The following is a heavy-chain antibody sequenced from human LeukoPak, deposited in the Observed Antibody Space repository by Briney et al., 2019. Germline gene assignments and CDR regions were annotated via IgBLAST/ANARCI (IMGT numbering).Heavy chain of an antibody. CDR1: GFPFSSYW. Sequence: LAGGSLRLSCVASGFPFSSYWMTWVRQAPGKGLEWVANIKQDGSKKSYVDSVKGRFTISRDNAKNSLYLQMNGLRAEDTAIYYCTRVGYIDEGIDYWGQGTLVTVSS. V-gene: IGHV3-7*04. CDR3: TRVGYIDEGIDY. CDR2: IKQDGSKK. D-gene: IGHD5-24*01. J-gene: IGHJ4*02.